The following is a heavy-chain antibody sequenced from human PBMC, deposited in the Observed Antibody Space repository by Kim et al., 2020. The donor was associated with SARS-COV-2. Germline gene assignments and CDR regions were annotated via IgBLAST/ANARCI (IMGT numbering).Heavy chain of an antibody. CDR2: T. CDR3: ARSALFRTFDI. Sequence: TKYNPSLKSRVTISVDTSKNQFSRKLSSVTAADTAVYYCARSALFRTFDIWGQGTMVTVSS. J-gene: IGHJ3*02. D-gene: IGHD2-21*01. V-gene: IGHV4-4*09.